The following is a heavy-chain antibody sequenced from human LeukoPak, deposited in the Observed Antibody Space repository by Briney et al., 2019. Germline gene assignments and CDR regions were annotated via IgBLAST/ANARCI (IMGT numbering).Heavy chain of an antibody. J-gene: IGHJ5*02. CDR1: GGSISNYY. Sequence: PETLSLTCTVSGGSISNYYWTWLRQPPGKGLEWIGYIYYSGNTNYNPSLKSRVTISLDTSKNQFSLKLRSVTAADTAVYYCARRIPTTPNWFDPWGQGTLVSVSS. D-gene: IGHD1-1*01. CDR3: ARRIPTTPNWFDP. V-gene: IGHV4-59*08. CDR2: IYYSGNT.